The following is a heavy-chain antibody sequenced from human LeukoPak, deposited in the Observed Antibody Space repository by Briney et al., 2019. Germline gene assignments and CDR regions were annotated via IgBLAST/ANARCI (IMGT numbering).Heavy chain of an antibody. CDR2: FDPEDGET. D-gene: IGHD2-21*02. CDR3: ATGGWVYCGGDCTDY. V-gene: IGHV1-24*01. Sequence: ASVKVSCKVSGYTLTELSMHWVRQAPGKGLEWMGGFDPEDGETIYAQKFQGRVTMTEDTSTDTAYMELSSLRSEDTAVYYCATGGWVYCGGDCTDYWGQGTLVTVSS. J-gene: IGHJ4*02. CDR1: GYTLTELS.